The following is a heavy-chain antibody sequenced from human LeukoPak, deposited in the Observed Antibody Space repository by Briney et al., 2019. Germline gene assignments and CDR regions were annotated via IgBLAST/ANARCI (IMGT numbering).Heavy chain of an antibody. J-gene: IGHJ4*02. CDR2: ISPNSGDT. V-gene: IGHV1-2*02. CDR3: TTSPGDPFDY. CDR1: GYTFTGFH. D-gene: IGHD3-16*01. Sequence: ASVKVSCKASGYTFTGFHIHWVRQAPGQGLEYMGWISPNSGDTNYAQKFQGRVTMTRDTSISTAYMELSSLRFDDTAVYYCTTSPGDPFDYWGQGTLVTVSS.